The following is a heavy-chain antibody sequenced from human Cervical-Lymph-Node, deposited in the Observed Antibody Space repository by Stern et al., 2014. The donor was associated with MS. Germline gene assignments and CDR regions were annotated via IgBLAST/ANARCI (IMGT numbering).Heavy chain of an antibody. CDR2: MNRDETST. V-gene: IGHV3-74*02. D-gene: IGHD3-10*01. Sequence: EVQLVESAGGLVQPGGSLTLSCVASGFSIRSYWMHWVRQGPGRGLEWVALMNRDETSTDHAVSVRGRFTISRDNARNTLYLQMHSLRAEDAAVYYCSRDPYGPEDFWGRGTSVPVPP. CDR1: GFSIRSYW. J-gene: IGHJ4*02. CDR3: SRDPYGPEDF.